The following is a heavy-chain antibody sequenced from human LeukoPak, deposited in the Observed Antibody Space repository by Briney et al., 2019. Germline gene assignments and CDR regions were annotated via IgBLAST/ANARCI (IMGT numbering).Heavy chain of an antibody. CDR3: ARGTAGTTFFDY. Sequence: SETLSLTCTVSGGSISSYYWSWIRPRPGKGLEWIGYIYYSGSTNYNPSLKSRVTISVVMSKNQFSLKLSSVTAADTAVYYCARGTAGTTFFDYWGQGTLVTVSS. CDR1: GGSISSYY. CDR2: IYYSGST. V-gene: IGHV4-59*01. D-gene: IGHD1-7*01. J-gene: IGHJ4*02.